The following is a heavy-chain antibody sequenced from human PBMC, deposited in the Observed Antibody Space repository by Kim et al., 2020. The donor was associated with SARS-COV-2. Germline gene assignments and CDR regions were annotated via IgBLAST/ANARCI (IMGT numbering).Heavy chain of an antibody. CDR2: INWNSGSF. J-gene: IGHJ2*01. Sequence: GGSLRLSCAASGFTFDDYCMSWVRQVPGKGLEWISGINWNSGSFGYAESVEGRFTISRDNGKNSLYLQMNGLRVDDTAVYYCARSGSSGWTHFSVDVWGRGTLVTVS. CDR1: GFTFDDYC. V-gene: IGHV3-20*04. D-gene: IGHD6-19*01. CDR3: ARSGSSGWTHFSVDV.